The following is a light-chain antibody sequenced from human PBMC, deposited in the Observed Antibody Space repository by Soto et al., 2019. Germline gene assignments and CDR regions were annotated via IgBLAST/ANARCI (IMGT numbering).Light chain of an antibody. Sequence: EIVLTQSPGTLSLSPVERATLSCRASQSLTNSFIAWYQQKPGQAPRLLIYGASSRATGIPDRFSGSGSGTDFTLTISRLEPEDFAVYYCQQYGSSPPITFGQGTRLEIK. J-gene: IGKJ5*01. CDR1: QSLTNSF. CDR2: GAS. V-gene: IGKV3-20*01. CDR3: QQYGSSPPIT.